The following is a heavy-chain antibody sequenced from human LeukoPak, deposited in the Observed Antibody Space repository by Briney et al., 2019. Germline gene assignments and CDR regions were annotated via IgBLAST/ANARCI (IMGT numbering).Heavy chain of an antibody. CDR2: IFTTGGA. J-gene: IGHJ4*02. D-gene: IGHD7-27*01. CDR3: VRDGPSWGLL. CDR1: GGSIGTYY. V-gene: IGHV4-4*07. Sequence: NSSETLSPTCTVSGGSIGTYYWSWIRRPAGKGLEWIGRIFTTGGANYNPSLKSRVTMSLDTSKNLFSLKLNSVTAADTAVYYCVRDGPSWGLLWGQGALVTVSS.